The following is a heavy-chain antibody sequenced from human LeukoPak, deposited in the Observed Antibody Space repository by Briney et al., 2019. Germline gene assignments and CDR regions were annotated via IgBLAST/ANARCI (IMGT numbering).Heavy chain of an antibody. Sequence: ASVKVSCKASGYSFTGHYKHWVRQAPGHGLEWMGWINPKSGGTNYAQKFQGRVTMTRDTSISTAYMDMSSLRSDDTPVYYCARNLWFGESSDAFDMWGQGTMVTVSS. D-gene: IGHD3-10*01. V-gene: IGHV1-2*02. CDR1: GYSFTGHY. CDR2: INPKSGGT. CDR3: ARNLWFGESSDAFDM. J-gene: IGHJ3*02.